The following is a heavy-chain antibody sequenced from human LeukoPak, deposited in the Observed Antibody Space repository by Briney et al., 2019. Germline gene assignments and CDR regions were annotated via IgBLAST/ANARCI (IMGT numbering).Heavy chain of an antibody. Sequence: PGGSLRLSCAASGFAFSTHTMTWVRLARAPGKGLEWISTITTSSATCYADSLKGRFTISRDNSKNTLYLQINGLRAEDTAVYYCAKNSPKPAGTYFQHCGQGTLVTVSS. J-gene: IGHJ1*01. D-gene: IGHD2-2*01. CDR3: AKNSPKPAGTYFQH. CDR2: ITTSSAT. V-gene: IGHV3-23*01. CDR1: GFAFSTHT.